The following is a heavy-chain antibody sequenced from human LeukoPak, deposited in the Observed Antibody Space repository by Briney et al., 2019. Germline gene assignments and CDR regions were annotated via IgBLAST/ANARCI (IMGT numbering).Heavy chain of an antibody. Sequence: GASVKVSCKASGGTFSSYAISWVRQAPGQGLEWMGGIIPIFGTANYAQKFQGRVTITADESTSTAYMELSSLRSEDTAVYYCARGRGWFGELLWFGSHYYYYYMDVWGKGTTVTVSS. V-gene: IGHV1-69*13. CDR1: GGTFSSYA. D-gene: IGHD3-10*01. J-gene: IGHJ6*03. CDR3: ARGRGWFGELLWFGSHYYYYYMDV. CDR2: IIPIFGTA.